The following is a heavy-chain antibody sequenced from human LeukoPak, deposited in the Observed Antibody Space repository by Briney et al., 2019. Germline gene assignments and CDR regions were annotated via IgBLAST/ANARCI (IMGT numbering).Heavy chain of an antibody. D-gene: IGHD2-15*01. Sequence: SGGSLRLSCAASGFTFSIYWMSWVRQAPGKGLEWVSSIVGSGYTTYYADSVKGRSTISRDNSKNTVYLQMNSLRAEDTAVYYCALLGLNWGQGTLVTVSS. CDR3: ALLGLN. J-gene: IGHJ4*02. V-gene: IGHV3-23*01. CDR2: IVGSGYTT. CDR1: GFTFSIYW.